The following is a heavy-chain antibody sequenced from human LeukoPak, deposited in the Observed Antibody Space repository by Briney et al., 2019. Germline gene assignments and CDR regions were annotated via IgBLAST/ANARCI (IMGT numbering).Heavy chain of an antibody. Sequence: PSETLSLTCTVSGGSISSGGYYWSWIRQHPGKGLEWIGYIYYSGSTYYNPSLKSRVTISVDTSKNQFSLKLCSVTAADTAVYYCARLYRYYYYGMDVWGQGTTVTVSS. CDR1: GGSISSGGYY. V-gene: IGHV4-31*03. J-gene: IGHJ6*02. CDR3: ARLYRYYYYGMDV. CDR2: IYYSGST.